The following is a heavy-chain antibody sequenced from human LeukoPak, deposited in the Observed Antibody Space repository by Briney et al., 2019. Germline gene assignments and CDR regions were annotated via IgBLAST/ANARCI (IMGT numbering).Heavy chain of an antibody. Sequence: SETLSLTCTVSGGSISSGSYYWSWIRQPAGKGLEWIGRIYTSGSTNYNPSLKSRVTISVDTSKNQFSLKLSSVTAADTAVYYCAREYYDFWSSYPDYWGQGTLATVSS. CDR2: IYTSGST. CDR3: AREYYDFWSSYPDY. CDR1: GGSISSGSYY. J-gene: IGHJ4*02. D-gene: IGHD3-3*01. V-gene: IGHV4-61*02.